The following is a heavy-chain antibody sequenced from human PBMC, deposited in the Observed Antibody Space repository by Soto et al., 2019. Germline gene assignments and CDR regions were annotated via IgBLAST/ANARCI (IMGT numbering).Heavy chain of an antibody. D-gene: IGHD3-9*01. CDR3: AKGYYDILTGYYVGISGLDY. V-gene: IGHV3-23*01. CDR2: ISGSGGST. J-gene: IGHJ4*02. CDR1: GFTFSSYA. Sequence: GGSLRLSCAASGFTFSSYAMSWVRQAPGKGLEWVSAISGSGGSTYYADSVKGRFTIPRDNSKNTLYLQMNGLRAEDTAVYYCAKGYYDILTGYYVGISGLDYWGQGTLVTVSS.